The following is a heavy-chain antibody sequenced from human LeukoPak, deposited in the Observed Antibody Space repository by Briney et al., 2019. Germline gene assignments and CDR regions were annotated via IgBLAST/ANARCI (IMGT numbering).Heavy chain of an antibody. Sequence: SETLSLTCTVSGYSISSTYYGAWIRQPPGKGLEWIATISHSGNTSYTPSLESRLTISLDTSKKHFSLRLSSVTAADTAVYYCARVNAPVATFDYWGLGTLVAVSS. V-gene: IGHV4-38-2*02. CDR3: ARVNAPVATFDY. CDR1: GYSISSTYY. CDR2: ISHSGNT. D-gene: IGHD1-1*01. J-gene: IGHJ4*02.